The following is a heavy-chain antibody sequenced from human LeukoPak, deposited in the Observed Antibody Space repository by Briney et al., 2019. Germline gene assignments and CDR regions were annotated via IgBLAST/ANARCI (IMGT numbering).Heavy chain of an antibody. D-gene: IGHD1-1*01. CDR3: ARAIRL. Sequence: PGESLRLSCTASGFTFSDSSVTWVRQAPGEGLEWVSCITGISDIYYADSVKGRFTISRDNAKNSVYLQMNSLRAEDTGIYYCARAIRLWGQGTLVTVSS. CDR1: GFTFSDSS. V-gene: IGHV3-69-1*02. J-gene: IGHJ4*02. CDR2: ITGISDI.